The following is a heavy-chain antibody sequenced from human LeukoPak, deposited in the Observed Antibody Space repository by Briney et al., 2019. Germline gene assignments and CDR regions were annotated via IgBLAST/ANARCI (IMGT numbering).Heavy chain of an antibody. CDR1: GFTFSNYW. CDR3: AKGGATICDN. D-gene: IGHD5-12*01. V-gene: IGHV3-74*01. CDR2: INSNGSST. J-gene: IGHJ4*02. Sequence: PGGSLRLSCAASGFTFSNYWMHWVRQAPGKGLVWVSRINSNGSSTNYADSVKGRFTISRDNAKNTLHLQMSSLRAEDTALYYCAKGGATICDNCGQGTLVTVSS.